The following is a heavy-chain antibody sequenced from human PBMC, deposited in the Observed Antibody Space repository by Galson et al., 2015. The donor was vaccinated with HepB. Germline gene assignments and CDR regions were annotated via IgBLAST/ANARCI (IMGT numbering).Heavy chain of an antibody. CDR3: ARDLIMITFGGVIVEDAFDI. D-gene: IGHD3-16*02. J-gene: IGHJ3*02. CDR2: ISAYNGNT. V-gene: IGHV1-18*01. Sequence: SVKVSCKASGYTFTSYGISWVRQAPGQGLEWMGWISAYNGNTNYAQKLQGRVTMTTDTSTSTAYMELRSLRSDDTAVYYCARDLIMITFGGVIVEDAFDIWGQGTMVTVSS. CDR1: GYTFTSYG.